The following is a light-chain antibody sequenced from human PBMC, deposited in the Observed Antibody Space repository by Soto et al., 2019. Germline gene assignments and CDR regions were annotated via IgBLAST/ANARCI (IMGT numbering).Light chain of an antibody. CDR3: QQYNNWPPVT. CDR1: QSVSSN. V-gene: IGKV3-15*01. CDR2: GAS. J-gene: IGKJ3*01. Sequence: EVVLTQSPGTLSLSPGERATLSCRASQSVSSNLAWYQQKPGQAPRLLIYGASTRATGIPARFSGSGSGTEFNLTISSLQSEDFAVYYCQQYNNWPPVTFGPGTKVANK.